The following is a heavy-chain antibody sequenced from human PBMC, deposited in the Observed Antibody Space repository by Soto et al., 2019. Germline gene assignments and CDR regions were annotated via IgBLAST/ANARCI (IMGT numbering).Heavy chain of an antibody. CDR1: GGSISSYY. D-gene: IGHD3-10*01. V-gene: IGHV4-59*01. CDR2: IYYSGST. CDR3: ASSPDGSGSYNYYYYGMDV. Sequence: PSETLSLTCTVSGGSISSYYWSWIRQPPGKGLEWIGYIYYSGSTNYNPSLKSRVTISVDTSKNQFSLKLSSVTAADTAVYYCASSPDGSGSYNYYYYGMDVWGQGTTVTVSS. J-gene: IGHJ6*02.